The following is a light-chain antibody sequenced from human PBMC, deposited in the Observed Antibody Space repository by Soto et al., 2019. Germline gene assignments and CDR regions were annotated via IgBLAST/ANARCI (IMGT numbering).Light chain of an antibody. Sequence: SYELTQPPSVSVAPGQTARITCGGNNIGRKSVNWYQQKPGQAPVLVVYDDGDRPSGIPERFSGSDSGNTATLTISRVEAGDEADYYCQVWDSSSDHRGVVFGGGTKVTVL. CDR3: QVWDSSSDHRGVV. CDR2: DDG. V-gene: IGLV3-21*02. J-gene: IGLJ2*01. CDR1: NIGRKS.